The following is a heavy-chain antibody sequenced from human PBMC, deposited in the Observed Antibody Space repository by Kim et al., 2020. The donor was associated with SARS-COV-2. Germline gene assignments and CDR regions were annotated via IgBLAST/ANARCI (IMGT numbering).Heavy chain of an antibody. CDR2: ISYDGSNK. CDR3: AKVFYGRLVRGVGDYYGMDV. V-gene: IGHV3-30*18. D-gene: IGHD3-10*01. J-gene: IGHJ6*01. CDR1: GFTFSSYG. Sequence: GGSLRLSCAASGFTFSSYGMHWVRQAPGKGLEWVAVISYDGSNKYYADSVKGRFTISRDNSKNTLYLQMNSLRAEDTAVYYCAKVFYGRLVRGVGDYYGMDVWGQGTTVTVSS.